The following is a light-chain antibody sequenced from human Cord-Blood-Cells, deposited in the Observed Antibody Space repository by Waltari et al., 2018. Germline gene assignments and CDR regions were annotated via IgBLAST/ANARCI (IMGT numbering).Light chain of an antibody. CDR3: QTWGTGVWV. V-gene: IGLV4-69*01. CDR1: SGHSSYA. J-gene: IGLJ3*02. CDR2: LNSDGSH. Sequence: QLVLTQSPSASASLGASVKPTCTLSSGHSSYAIAWHQQQPEKGPRYLMKLNSDGSHSKGDGIPDRFSGSSSGAERYLTISCLQSEDEADYYCQTWGTGVWVFGGGTKLTVL.